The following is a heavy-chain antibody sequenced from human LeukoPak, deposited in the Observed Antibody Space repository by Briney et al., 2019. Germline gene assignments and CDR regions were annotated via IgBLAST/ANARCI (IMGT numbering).Heavy chain of an antibody. CDR2: ISYDGSNK. Sequence: PGGSLRLSCAASGFTFRSYGMHWVRQAPGKGLEWVAVISYDGSNKYFADSVKGRFTISRDNPKNTLYLQMNSLRAEDTAVYYCAKSTTVTMQQRGYFDYWGQGTLVTVSS. CDR1: GFTFRSYG. D-gene: IGHD4-11*01. CDR3: AKSTTVTMQQRGYFDY. J-gene: IGHJ4*02. V-gene: IGHV3-30*18.